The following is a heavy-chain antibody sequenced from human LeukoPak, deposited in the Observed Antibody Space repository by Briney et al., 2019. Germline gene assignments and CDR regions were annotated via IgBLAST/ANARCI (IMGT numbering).Heavy chain of an antibody. CDR3: ARSRHSYDSSGFPHY. V-gene: IGHV3-21*04. D-gene: IGHD3-22*01. J-gene: IGHJ4*02. CDR2: ISSSSSYI. CDR1: GFTFSSYS. Sequence: GGSLRLSCAPSGFTFSSYSMNWVRQAPGKGLEWVSSISSSSSYIYYADSVKGRFTISRDNAKNSLYLQMNSLRAEDTALYYCARSRHSYDSSGFPHYWGQGTLVTVSS.